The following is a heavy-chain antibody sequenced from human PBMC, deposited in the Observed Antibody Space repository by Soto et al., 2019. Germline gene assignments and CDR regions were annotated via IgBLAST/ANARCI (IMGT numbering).Heavy chain of an antibody. V-gene: IGHV1-69*13. Sequence: SVKVSCKASGGVFSNYALTWVRQAPGQGLEWVGGIVPVFGTPNYAPKFQGRVTVTADESTRTGYMGGLRAEDTAVYFCARGLKYDFDPIISNYFDYWGQGTLVTVSS. CDR2: IVPVFGTP. CDR1: GGVFSNYA. J-gene: IGHJ4*02. D-gene: IGHD3-10*01. CDR3: ARGLKYDFDPIISNYFDY.